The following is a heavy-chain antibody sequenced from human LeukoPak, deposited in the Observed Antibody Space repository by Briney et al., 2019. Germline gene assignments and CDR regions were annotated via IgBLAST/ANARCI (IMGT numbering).Heavy chain of an antibody. CDR2: ISISGGST. CDR3: ARDRGSGFFDY. Sequence: GGSLRLSCAASGFTFSIYAMSWVRQAPGKGLEWVSVISISGGSTYYGDSVKGRFPISRDNSKNTLYLQMNSLRDEGTAVYYCARDRGSGFFDYWGGGTLVTVCS. V-gene: IGHV3-23*01. CDR1: GFTFSIYA. J-gene: IGHJ4*02. D-gene: IGHD3-10*01.